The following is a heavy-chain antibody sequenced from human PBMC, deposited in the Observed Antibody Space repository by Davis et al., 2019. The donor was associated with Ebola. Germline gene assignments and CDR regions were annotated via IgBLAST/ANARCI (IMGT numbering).Heavy chain of an antibody. CDR1: GYTFTGYY. CDR3: ARGQEQWLVRRGWFDP. Sequence: ASVKVSCKASGYTFTGYYMHWVRQAPGQGLEWMGWINPNSGCTNYAQKFQGWVTMTRDTSISTAYMELSRLRSDDTAVYYCARGQEQWLVRRGWFDPWGQGTLVTVSS. CDR2: INPNSGCT. V-gene: IGHV1-2*04. D-gene: IGHD6-19*01. J-gene: IGHJ5*02.